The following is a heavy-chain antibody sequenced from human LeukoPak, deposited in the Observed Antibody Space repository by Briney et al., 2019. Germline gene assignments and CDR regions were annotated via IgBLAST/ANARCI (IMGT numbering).Heavy chain of an antibody. CDR2: INEDGSEG. J-gene: IGHJ4*02. Sequence: GGSLRLSCVASGFTFSSYWINWVRQTPGKGLEWVANINEDGSEGRYVDSVKGRFTISRDNAKNSLYLQMNSLRVEDTAVYYCVERLTALGNTWGQGILVTVSS. D-gene: IGHD4-23*01. V-gene: IGHV3-7*01. CDR3: VERLTALGNT. CDR1: GFTFSSYW.